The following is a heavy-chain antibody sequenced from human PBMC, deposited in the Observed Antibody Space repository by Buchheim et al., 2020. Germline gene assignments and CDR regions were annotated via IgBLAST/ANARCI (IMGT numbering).Heavy chain of an antibody. CDR3: VRWDDSANDWVVY. J-gene: IGHJ4*02. V-gene: IGHV3-23*01. Sequence: EVQLLESGGGLEQPGGSVRLSCAASGFTLSNYGMHWVRQAPGKGLEWVSGLNRNGETKHYVDSVKGRFTISRDNSKNMLFLQMNSLRVGDTAVYYCVRWDDSANDWVVYWGQGTL. CDR2: LNRNGETK. D-gene: IGHD5-12*01. CDR1: GFTLSNYG.